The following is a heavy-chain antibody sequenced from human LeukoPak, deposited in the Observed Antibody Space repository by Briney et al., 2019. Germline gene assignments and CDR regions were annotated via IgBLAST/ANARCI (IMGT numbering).Heavy chain of an antibody. D-gene: IGHD6-19*01. J-gene: IGHJ4*02. CDR1: GFTFSSYA. V-gene: IGHV3-23*01. CDR3: AKGAGGAVAVLLDY. Sequence: GGSLRLSCAASGFTFSSYAMSWVRQAPGKGLEWVSAISGSGGSTYYADSVKGQFTISRDNSKNTLYLQMNSLRAEDTAVYYCAKGAGGAVAVLLDYWGQGTLVTVSS. CDR2: ISGSGGST.